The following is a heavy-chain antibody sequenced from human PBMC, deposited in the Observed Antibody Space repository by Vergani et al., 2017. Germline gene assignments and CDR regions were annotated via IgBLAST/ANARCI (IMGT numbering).Heavy chain of an antibody. CDR2: ISAYNGNT. Sequence: QVQLVQSGAEVKKPGASVKVSCKASGYTFTSYGISWVRQAPGQGLEWMGWISAYNGNTNYAQKLQGRVTMTTDTSTSTAYMELRSLRSDDTAVYYGAGDSGGSSKAKTYGMDVWGQGTTVTVSS. J-gene: IGHJ6*02. D-gene: IGHD6-13*01. CDR1: GYTFTSYG. V-gene: IGHV1-18*01. CDR3: AGDSGGSSKAKTYGMDV.